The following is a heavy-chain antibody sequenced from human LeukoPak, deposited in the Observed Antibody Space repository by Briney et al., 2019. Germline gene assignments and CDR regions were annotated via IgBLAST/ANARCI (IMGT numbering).Heavy chain of an antibody. Sequence: ESGGSLRLSCAASGFTFSSYSMNWVRQAPGKGLEWVSSISSSSSYIYYADSVKGRFTISRDNAKNSLYLQVNSLRAEDTAVYYCARDLYRGVAAAAPRYWGQGTLVTVSS. D-gene: IGHD6-13*01. CDR2: ISSSSSYI. CDR3: ARDLYRGVAAAAPRY. J-gene: IGHJ4*02. V-gene: IGHV3-21*01. CDR1: GFTFSSYS.